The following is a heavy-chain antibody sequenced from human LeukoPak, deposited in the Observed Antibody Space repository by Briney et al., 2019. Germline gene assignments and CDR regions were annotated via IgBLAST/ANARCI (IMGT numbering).Heavy chain of an antibody. CDR3: ARVPAAGPGGGTWFDP. CDR1: GCTFTGYY. Sequence: ASVKVSCKASGCTFTGYYIHWVRQAPGQGLEWMGWINPNSGGTNYAQKFQDWVTMTRDTSISTAYMELSSLRSEDTAVYYCARVPAAGPGGGTWFDPWGQGTLVTVSS. CDR2: INPNSGGT. D-gene: IGHD6-13*01. V-gene: IGHV1-2*04. J-gene: IGHJ5*02.